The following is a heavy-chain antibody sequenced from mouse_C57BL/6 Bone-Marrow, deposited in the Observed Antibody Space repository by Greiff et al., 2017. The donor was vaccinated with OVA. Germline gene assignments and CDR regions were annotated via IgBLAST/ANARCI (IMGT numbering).Heavy chain of an antibody. Sequence: VQLQQSGAELVRPGTSVKMSCKASGYTFTNYWIGWAKQRPGHGLEWIGDIYPGGGYTNYNEKFKGKATLTADKSSSTAYMQFSSLTSEDSAIYYCARYYAYSRNYLDYWGQGTTLTVSS. V-gene: IGHV1-63*01. J-gene: IGHJ2*01. CDR2: IYPGGGYT. D-gene: IGHD1-1*02. CDR3: ARYYAYSRNYLDY. CDR1: GYTFTNYW.